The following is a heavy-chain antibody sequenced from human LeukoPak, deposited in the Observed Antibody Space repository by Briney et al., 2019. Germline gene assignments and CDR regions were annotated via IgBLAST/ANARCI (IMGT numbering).Heavy chain of an antibody. V-gene: IGHV3-30*02. CDR3: AKVVVQLERRDAFDI. Sequence: GGSLRLSCAASGFTFSSYAMSWVRQAPGKGLEWVAFIRYDGSNKYYADSVKGRFTISRDNSKNTLYLQMNSLRAEDTAVYYCAKVVVQLERRDAFDIWGQGTMVTVSS. CDR2: IRYDGSNK. J-gene: IGHJ3*02. CDR1: GFTFSSYA. D-gene: IGHD1-1*01.